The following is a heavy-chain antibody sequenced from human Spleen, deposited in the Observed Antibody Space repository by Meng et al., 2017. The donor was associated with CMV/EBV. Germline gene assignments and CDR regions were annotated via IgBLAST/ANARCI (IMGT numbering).Heavy chain of an antibody. CDR3: ARAAYSYGGGVDY. J-gene: IGHJ4*02. CDR2: ISSSSSYI. Sequence: GESLKISCAASGFSFSTYNVNWVRQAPGEGLEWVSSISSSSSYISYADSVKGRFTISRDNARNSLYLQMKSLRAEDTAVYFCARAAYSYGGGVDYWGQGTLVTVSS. V-gene: IGHV3-21*01. CDR1: GFSFSTYN. D-gene: IGHD5-18*01.